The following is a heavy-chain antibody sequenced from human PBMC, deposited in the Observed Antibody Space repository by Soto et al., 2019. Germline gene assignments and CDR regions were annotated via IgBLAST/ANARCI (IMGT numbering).Heavy chain of an antibody. CDR1: GFTFSSYA. CDR3: ASTKKKSGFYGWLRLGAPGFDDPKNWFDP. J-gene: IGHJ5*02. Sequence: PGGSLRLSCAASGFTFSSYAMHWVRQAPGKGLEWVAVISYDGSNKYYADSVKGRFTISRDNSKNTLYLQMNSLRAEDTAVYYCASTKKKSGFYGWLRLGAPGFDDPKNWFDPWGQGTLVTVSS. V-gene: IGHV3-30-3*01. D-gene: IGHD5-12*01. CDR2: ISYDGSNK.